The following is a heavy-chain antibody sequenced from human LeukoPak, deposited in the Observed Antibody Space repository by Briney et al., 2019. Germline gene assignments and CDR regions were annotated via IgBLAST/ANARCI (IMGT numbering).Heavy chain of an antibody. CDR2: IYNSGNT. CDR1: GDSISSGVYY. D-gene: IGHD1-26*01. Sequence: SETLSLTCTVSGDSISSGVYYWSWIRQHPGKGLEFIGYIYNSGNTYYNPSLKRRLFISVDTSKNQFSLKLTSVTAADTAVYYCAGLGAIQADASDIWGQGTMVTVSS. J-gene: IGHJ3*02. V-gene: IGHV4-31*03. CDR3: AGLGAIQADASDI.